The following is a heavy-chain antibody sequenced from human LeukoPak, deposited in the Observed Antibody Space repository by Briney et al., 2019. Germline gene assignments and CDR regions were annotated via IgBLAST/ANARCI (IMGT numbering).Heavy chain of an antibody. V-gene: IGHV4-38-2*02. CDR3: ARESRTAFDY. CDR2: IYHSGST. J-gene: IGHJ4*02. Sequence: SETLSLTCTVSGYSISSGYYWGWIRQPPGKGLEWIGSIYHSGSTYYNPSLKSRVTISVDTSKNQFSLKLSSVTAADTAVYYCARESRTAFDYWGQGTLVTVSS. D-gene: IGHD1-1*01. CDR1: GYSISSGYY.